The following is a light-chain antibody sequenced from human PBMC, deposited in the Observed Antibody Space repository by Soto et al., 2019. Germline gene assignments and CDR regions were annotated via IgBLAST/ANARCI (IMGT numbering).Light chain of an antibody. CDR1: QSVSSS. J-gene: IGKJ1*01. Sequence: IVMTQSPATLSVSPGERATLSCRASQSVSSSLAWYQHKPGQPPRLLIYGASTRATGIPARFSGIGSGTEFTLPISSLQSEDFAVYYCQQYNKWPPGAFGQGTKVEMK. CDR3: QQYNKWPPGA. CDR2: GAS. V-gene: IGKV3D-15*01.